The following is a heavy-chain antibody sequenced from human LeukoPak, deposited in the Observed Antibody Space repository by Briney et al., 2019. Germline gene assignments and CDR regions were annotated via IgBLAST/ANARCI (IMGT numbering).Heavy chain of an antibody. V-gene: IGHV4-39*01. Sequence: PSETLSLTCTVSGGSISSGDYYWSWIRQPPGKGLEWIGTIYYSGSTYYNPSLKSRVTISVDTSKDEFSLKLSSVTAADTAVYYCATQLGGSRRIDYWGQGALVTVSS. D-gene: IGHD2-15*01. CDR3: ATQLGGSRRIDY. J-gene: IGHJ4*02. CDR2: IYYSGST. CDR1: GGSISSGDYY.